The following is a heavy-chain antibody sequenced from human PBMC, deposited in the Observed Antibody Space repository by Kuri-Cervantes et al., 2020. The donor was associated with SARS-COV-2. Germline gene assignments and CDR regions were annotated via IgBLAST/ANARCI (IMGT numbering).Heavy chain of an antibody. CDR3: AGQEGSGWYPASFQH. CDR2: IIPIFGTA. D-gene: IGHD6-19*01. CDR1: GGTFSSYA. Sequence: SVKVSCKASGGTFSSYAISWVRQAPGQGLEWMGRIIPIFGTANYAQKFQGRVTITADESTSTAYMELSSLRSEDTAVYYCAGQEGSGWYPASFQHWGQGTLVTVSS. J-gene: IGHJ1*01. V-gene: IGHV1-69*13.